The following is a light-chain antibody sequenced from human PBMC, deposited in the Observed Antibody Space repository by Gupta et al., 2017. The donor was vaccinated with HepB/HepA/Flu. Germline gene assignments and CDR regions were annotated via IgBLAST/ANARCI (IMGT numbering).Light chain of an antibody. Sequence: IQMTQSPSSLSASVGDRVTITCQASQDIGKYLNWYQQKPGKAPKLLIYDASNLETGIPSRFSGSGSGTDFTFTISSLQPEDITTYYWQQDDNVFTFGGGTKVEI. CDR3: QQDDNVFT. CDR1: QDIGKY. CDR2: DAS. J-gene: IGKJ4*01. V-gene: IGKV1-33*01.